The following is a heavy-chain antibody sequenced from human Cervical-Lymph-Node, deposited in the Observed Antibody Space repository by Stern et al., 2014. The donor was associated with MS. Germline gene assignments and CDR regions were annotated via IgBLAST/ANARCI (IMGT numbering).Heavy chain of an antibody. CDR2: ISWNSGNI. CDR3: AKDINLRGTYYFDY. J-gene: IGHJ4*02. V-gene: IGHV3-9*01. Sequence: EVQLVQSGGGLVQPGRSLRLSCAASGFTFDDYAMHWVRQAPGKGLEWVSGISWNSGNIGYADSVKCRFTISRDNAKNSLYLQMNSLRAEDTALYYCAKDINLRGTYYFDYWGQGTLVTVSS. D-gene: IGHD2-15*01. CDR1: GFTFDDYA.